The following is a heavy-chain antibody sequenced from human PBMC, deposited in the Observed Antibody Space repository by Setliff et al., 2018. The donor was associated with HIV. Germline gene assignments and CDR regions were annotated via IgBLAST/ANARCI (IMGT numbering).Heavy chain of an antibody. Sequence: ASVKVSCKASGGRFSNYGISWVRQAPGQGLEWMGGIIPIFGTTNYAQMFQGRVTMTADESTSTAYMELSSLRSEDTAVYYCARAVVPTYYDVLTGYVYYMDVWGKWTTVTVSS. D-gene: IGHD3-9*01. V-gene: IGHV1-69*13. CDR2: IIPIFGTT. CDR1: GGRFSNYG. CDR3: ARAVVPTYYDVLTGYVYYMDV. J-gene: IGHJ6*03.